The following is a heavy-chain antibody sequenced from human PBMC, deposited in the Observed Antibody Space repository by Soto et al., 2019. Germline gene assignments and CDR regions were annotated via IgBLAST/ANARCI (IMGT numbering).Heavy chain of an antibody. CDR1: GASISSYY. D-gene: IGHD2-15*01. CDR2: IYYSGST. CDR3: AIAVYCSGGSCSFDP. J-gene: IGHJ5*02. Sequence: SETLSLTCTVSGASISSYYWSWIRQPPGKGLEWIGYIYYSGSTYYNPSLKSRVTISVDTSKNQFSLKLTSVTAADTAVYYCAIAVYCSGGSCSFDPRGQRTPVTVSS. V-gene: IGHV4-59*01.